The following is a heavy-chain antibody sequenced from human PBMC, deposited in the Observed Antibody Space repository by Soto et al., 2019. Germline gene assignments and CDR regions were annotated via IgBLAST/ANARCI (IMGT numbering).Heavy chain of an antibody. V-gene: IGHV4-59*08. CDR1: GGSISSYY. CDR2: FYYTGST. CDR3: ARRWGDAFDI. D-gene: IGHD3-16*01. Sequence: QVQLQESGPGLVKPSETLSLTCTVSGGSISSYYWSWIRQPPGKGLEWIGYFYYTGSTNYNPSLKSRVTISVDTSKNQFSLKLSSVTAADTAVYYCARRWGDAFDIWGQGTMVTVSS. J-gene: IGHJ3*02.